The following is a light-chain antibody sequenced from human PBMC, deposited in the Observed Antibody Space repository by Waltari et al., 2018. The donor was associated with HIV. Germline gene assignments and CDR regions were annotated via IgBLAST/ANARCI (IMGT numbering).Light chain of an antibody. V-gene: IGLV7-46*01. J-gene: IGLJ2*01. CDR3: LLSYSGVRV. Sequence: QPVVTQAPSLTVSPGETVTPTCGPRTGAVTPCPYVHWFQQPPGRAPRTLIYDTDKRHSWTPARFSGSLLGSLGGRAALTLSGALLEDEADYYCLLSYSGVRVFGGGTKLTV. CDR1: TGAVTPCPY. CDR2: DTD.